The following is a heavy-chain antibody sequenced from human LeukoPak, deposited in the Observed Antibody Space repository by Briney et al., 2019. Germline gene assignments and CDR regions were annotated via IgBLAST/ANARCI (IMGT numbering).Heavy chain of an antibody. J-gene: IGHJ6*02. CDR1: GGSISSGGYY. V-gene: IGHV4-61*08. CDR2: IYYSGST. Sequence: SETLSLTCTVSGGSISSGGYYWSWIRQHPGKGLEWIGYIYYSGSTNYNPSLKSRVTISVDTSKNQFSLKVSSVTAADTAVYYCARGHEYQLPFYGLDVWGQGTTVTVSS. CDR3: ARGHEYQLPFYGLDV. D-gene: IGHD2-2*01.